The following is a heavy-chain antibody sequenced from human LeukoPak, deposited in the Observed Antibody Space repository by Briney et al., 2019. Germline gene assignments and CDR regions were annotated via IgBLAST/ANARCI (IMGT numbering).Heavy chain of an antibody. CDR3: AKTVWSRLAAGLDS. CDR1: GGSISGSSYY. D-gene: IGHD2-21*02. CDR2: IYYRGST. J-gene: IGHJ4*02. Sequence: SETLSLTCSVSGGSISGSSYYWGWIRQPPGKGLEWIGNIYYRGSTYYNPFLKSRVIMSIDTSKNQFSLKVNSVTATDTAVYYCAKTVWSRLAAGLDSWGQGTLVTVSS. V-gene: IGHV4-39*01.